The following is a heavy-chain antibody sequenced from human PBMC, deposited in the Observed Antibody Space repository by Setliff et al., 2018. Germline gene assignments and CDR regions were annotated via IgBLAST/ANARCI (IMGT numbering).Heavy chain of an antibody. D-gene: IGHD5-18*01. CDR1: GGSFSGYY. CDR3: ARGGYSYGHHYYYYMDV. Sequence: PSETLSLTCAVYGGSFSGYYWSWIRQPPGKGLEWIGEINHSGSTNYNPSPKSRVTISVDTSKNQFSLKLSSVAAADTAVYYCARGGYSYGHHYYYYMDVWGKGTTVTVSS. CDR2: INHSGST. J-gene: IGHJ6*03. V-gene: IGHV4-34*01.